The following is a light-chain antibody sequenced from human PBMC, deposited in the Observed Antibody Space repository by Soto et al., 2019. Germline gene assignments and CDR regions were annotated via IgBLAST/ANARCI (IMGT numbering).Light chain of an antibody. CDR3: QQYNSYPT. Sequence: DIQMTQSPSTLSASVGDRVTITCRASQSISSWLAWYQQKPGKAPKLLLYKASSLESGVPSRFSGSGSGTEFTLTISSLQPEDFATYYCQQYNSYPTFGQGTKVEIK. CDR1: QSISSW. V-gene: IGKV1-5*03. CDR2: KAS. J-gene: IGKJ1*01.